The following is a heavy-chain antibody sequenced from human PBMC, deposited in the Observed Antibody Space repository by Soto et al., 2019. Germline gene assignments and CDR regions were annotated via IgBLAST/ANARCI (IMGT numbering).Heavy chain of an antibody. V-gene: IGHV1-69*02. CDR3: AKGGRDDGYY. CDR1: GGTFSSYT. D-gene: IGHD1-1*01. J-gene: IGHJ4*02. Sequence: QVQLVQSGAEVKKPGSSVKVSCRASGGTFSSYTISWVRQAPGQGLEWMGRIIPIIAIANYAQKFQGRVTITADEATSTAYMELSSLRPEDTAVYYCAKGGRDDGYYWGQGTVVTVSS. CDR2: IIPIIAIA.